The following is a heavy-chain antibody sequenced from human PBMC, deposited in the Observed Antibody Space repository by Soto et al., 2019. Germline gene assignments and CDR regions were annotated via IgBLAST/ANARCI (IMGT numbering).Heavy chain of an antibody. Sequence: EVHLVESGGGLVQPGRSLRLSCAASGFIFDNYAMYWVRQAPGKGLEWVSGIDWNGDNIGYADSVRGRFTISRDNANNSLHLQMNSLRVEDTAFYYCAIDYVGIVGGNLGSWGQGTLVTVSS. CDR2: IDWNGDNI. CDR3: AIDYVGIVGGNLGS. V-gene: IGHV3-9*01. D-gene: IGHD1-26*01. J-gene: IGHJ4*02. CDR1: GFIFDNYA.